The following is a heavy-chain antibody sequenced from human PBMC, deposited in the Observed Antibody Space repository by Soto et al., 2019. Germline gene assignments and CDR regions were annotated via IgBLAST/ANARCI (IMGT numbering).Heavy chain of an antibody. D-gene: IGHD2-8*02. CDR3: SRGPSGGTYF. Sequence: QVQLVESGGGLVKPGGSLRLSCAASGFTFSDYYMTWIRQAPGKGLECVAFISSSGSYTNYADSVQGRFTISRDNDKNSLFLEMNSLRAEDTATYYCSRGPSGGTYFWGLGTLVTVSS. CDR2: ISSSGSYT. J-gene: IGHJ4*02. CDR1: GFTFSDYY. V-gene: IGHV3-11*05.